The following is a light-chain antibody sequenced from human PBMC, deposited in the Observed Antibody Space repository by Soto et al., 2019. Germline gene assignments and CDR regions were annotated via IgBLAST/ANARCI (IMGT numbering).Light chain of an antibody. CDR2: DAT. V-gene: IGKV1-33*01. CDR3: QHYNNFPIT. CDR1: QDISRY. Sequence: QRTQSPSSLSASVGDRVTITCQSSQDISRYLNWYQQKPGKAPKLLIYDATNLEKGVPSRFSGSGSGTDFTFTISNLQPEDIATYFCQHYNNFPITFGQGTRLEIK. J-gene: IGKJ5*01.